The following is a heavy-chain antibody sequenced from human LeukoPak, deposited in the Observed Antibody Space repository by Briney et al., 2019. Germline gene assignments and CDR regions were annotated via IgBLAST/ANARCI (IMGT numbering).Heavy chain of an antibody. CDR1: GFTFSSYE. Sequence: GGSLRLSCAASGFTFSSYEMNWVRQAPGKGLEWVSYIGTSGITIYYADSVKGRFTISRDNARNSLYLQMNSLRAEDTAVYCCARERSVVATIDYWGQGTLVTVSS. CDR3: ARERSVVATIDY. J-gene: IGHJ4*02. D-gene: IGHD5-12*01. V-gene: IGHV3-48*03. CDR2: IGTSGITI.